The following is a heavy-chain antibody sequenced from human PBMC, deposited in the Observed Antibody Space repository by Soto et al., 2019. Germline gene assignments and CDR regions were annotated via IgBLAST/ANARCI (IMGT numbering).Heavy chain of an antibody. J-gene: IGHJ5*02. Sequence: QVQLQQWGAGLLKPLETLSLTCAVYGGSFSGYYWSWIRQPPGKGLEWIGEINHSGSTNYNPCLKSRVTISVDTSKNQFSLKLSSVTAADTAVYYCARGRVLLWFGEPPRWFDPWGQGTLVTVSS. D-gene: IGHD3-10*01. CDR3: ARGRVLLWFGEPPRWFDP. CDR2: INHSGST. V-gene: IGHV4-34*01. CDR1: GGSFSGYY.